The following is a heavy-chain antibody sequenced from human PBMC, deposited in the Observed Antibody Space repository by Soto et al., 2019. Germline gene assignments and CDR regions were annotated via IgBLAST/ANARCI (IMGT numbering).Heavy chain of an antibody. Sequence: PGGSLRLSCAASGFTFSSYGMHWVRQAPGKGLEWVAVISYDGSNKYYADSVKGRFTISRDNSKNTLYLQMNSLRAEDTAVYYCAKGSPPLSGSSWEFDYWGQGTLVTVSS. CDR3: AKGSPPLSGSSWEFDY. J-gene: IGHJ4*02. V-gene: IGHV3-30*18. CDR1: GFTFSSYG. CDR2: ISYDGSNK. D-gene: IGHD6-13*01.